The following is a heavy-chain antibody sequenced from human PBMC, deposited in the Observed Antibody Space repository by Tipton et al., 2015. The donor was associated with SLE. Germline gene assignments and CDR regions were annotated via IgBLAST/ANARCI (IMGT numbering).Heavy chain of an antibody. Sequence: QSGAEVKKPGASVKVSCKVSGYKIIDYYIHWVRQAPGQGLEWMGRITPYSGATNYGQDFQGRVTLTWDKSVTTVYMDLNRLTFDDTAVYYCARERKYVVRFRELVAPDLWGQGTAITVSS. CDR3: ARERKYVVRFRELVAPDL. J-gene: IGHJ3*01. CDR1: GYKIIDYY. V-gene: IGHV1-2*06. D-gene: IGHD1-26*01. CDR2: ITPYSGAT.